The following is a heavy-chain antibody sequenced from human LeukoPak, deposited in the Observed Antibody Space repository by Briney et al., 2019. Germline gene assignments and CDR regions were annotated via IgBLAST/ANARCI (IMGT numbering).Heavy chain of an antibody. CDR3: ARAFDSSGYYYYYYFDY. CDR1: GFTFSSYW. CDR2: IKQDGSEK. D-gene: IGHD3-22*01. Sequence: GGSLRLSCAASGFTFSSYWMSWVRQAPGKGLEWVANIKQDGSEKYYVDSVKGRFTISRDNAKNSLYLQMNSLRAEDTALYYCARAFDSSGYYYYYYFDYWGQGTLVTVSS. V-gene: IGHV3-7*04. J-gene: IGHJ4*02.